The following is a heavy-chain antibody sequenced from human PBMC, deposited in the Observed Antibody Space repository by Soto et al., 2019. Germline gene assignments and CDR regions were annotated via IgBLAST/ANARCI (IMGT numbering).Heavy chain of an antibody. CDR3: ARDLGYCTNGVCYPAWFDP. V-gene: IGHV1-3*05. CDR1: GYTFTSYA. J-gene: IGHJ5*02. CDR2: INAGNGNT. D-gene: IGHD2-8*01. Sequence: QVHLVQSGAEEKKPEASVKVSCKASGYTFTSYAMYWVRQAPGQRLEWMGWINAGNGNTKYSQKFQGRVTITRDTSASTAYMELSSLRSEDTAVYYCARDLGYCTNGVCYPAWFDPWGQGTLVTVSS.